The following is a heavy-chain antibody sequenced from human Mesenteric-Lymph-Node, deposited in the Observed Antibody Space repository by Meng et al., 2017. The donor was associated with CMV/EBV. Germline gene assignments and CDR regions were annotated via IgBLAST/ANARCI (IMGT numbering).Heavy chain of an antibody. CDR1: GFTVSSNY. CDR2: IYAGGST. CDR3: ARSNFWNNYYIDAFDI. Sequence: GESLKISCAASGFTVSSNYMSWVRQAPGKGLEWVSVIYAGGSTYFADSVKGRFTISRDNSKNTLYLQINSLRADDTGVYYCARSNFWNNYYIDAFDIWGQGTMVTVSS. J-gene: IGHJ3*02. D-gene: IGHD3-3*01. V-gene: IGHV3-53*01.